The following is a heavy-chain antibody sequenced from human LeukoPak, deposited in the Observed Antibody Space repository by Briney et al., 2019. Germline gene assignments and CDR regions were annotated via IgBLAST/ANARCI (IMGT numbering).Heavy chain of an antibody. V-gene: IGHV4-59*12. D-gene: IGHD1-26*01. Sequence: SETLSLTCTVSGGSISSYYWSWIRQPPGKGLEWIGYIYYSGSTNNNPSLRSRITISVDTSKNQFSLKLSSVTAADTAVYYCARVPEGAKEAFDIWGQGTMVTVSS. J-gene: IGHJ3*02. CDR1: GGSISSYY. CDR2: IYYSGST. CDR3: ARVPEGAKEAFDI.